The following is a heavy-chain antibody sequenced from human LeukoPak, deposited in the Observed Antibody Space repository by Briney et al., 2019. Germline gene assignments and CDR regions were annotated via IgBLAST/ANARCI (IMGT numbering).Heavy chain of an antibody. V-gene: IGHV1-18*04. Sequence: ASVKVSCKASGYTFTGYYMHWVRQAPGQGLEWMGWISAYNGNTNYAQKLQGRVTMTTDTSTSTAYMELRSLRSDDTAVYYCAREKRGYCSGGSCYADYWGQGTLVTVSS. CDR3: AREKRGYCSGGSCYADY. J-gene: IGHJ4*02. CDR1: GYTFTGYY. D-gene: IGHD2-15*01. CDR2: ISAYNGNT.